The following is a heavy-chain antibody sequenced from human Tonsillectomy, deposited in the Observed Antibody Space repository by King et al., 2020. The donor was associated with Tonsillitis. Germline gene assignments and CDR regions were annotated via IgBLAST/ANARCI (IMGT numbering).Heavy chain of an antibody. J-gene: IGHJ3*02. CDR3: ARDWTKLDYDFWTPLPDAFDI. CDR2: INPNSGGT. V-gene: IGHV1-2*04. D-gene: IGHD3-3*01. CDR1: GYTFTGYY. Sequence: QLVQSGAEVKKPGASVKVSCKASGYTFTGYYMHWVRQAPGQGLEWMGWINPNSGGTNYAQKFQGWVTMTRDTSISTAYMELSRLRSDDTAVYYCARDWTKLDYDFWTPLPDAFDIWGQGTMVTVSS.